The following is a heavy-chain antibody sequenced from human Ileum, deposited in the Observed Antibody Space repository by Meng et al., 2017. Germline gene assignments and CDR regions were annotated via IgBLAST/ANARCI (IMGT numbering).Heavy chain of an antibody. CDR3: ARSSLGWPFLPFDY. Sequence: QVQLVQSGAEVKKPGSSVKVACTASGGTFSSDTISWVRQAPGKGLEWMGRIIPILGIANYEQKFQGRVTITADKSTSTAYMELSSLRSEDTAVYYCARSSLGWPFLPFDYWGQGTLVTVSS. J-gene: IGHJ4*02. D-gene: IGHD3-3*01. CDR1: GGTFSSDT. CDR2: IIPILGIA. V-gene: IGHV1-69*02.